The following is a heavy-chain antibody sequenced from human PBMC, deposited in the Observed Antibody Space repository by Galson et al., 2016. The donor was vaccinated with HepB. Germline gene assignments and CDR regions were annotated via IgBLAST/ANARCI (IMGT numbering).Heavy chain of an antibody. CDR3: GTRGAYSDLLTAGYGGWFDP. D-gene: IGHD3-9*01. CDR1: GSSFSSFW. J-gene: IGHJ5*02. V-gene: IGHV5-51*01. Sequence: QSGAEVKKPGESLKISCKASGSSFSSFWIAWVRQMPGKGLEWMGIIFPGDSDTRYSPSFQGQVTISADKSSSTAYLQLSSLKASDTAIYDCGTRGAYSDLLTAGYGGWFDPWGQGTLVTVSS. CDR2: IFPGDSDT.